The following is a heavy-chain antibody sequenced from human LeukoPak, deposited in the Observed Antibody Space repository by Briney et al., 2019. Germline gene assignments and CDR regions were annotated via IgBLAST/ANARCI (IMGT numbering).Heavy chain of an antibody. CDR3: AKSLHCSGGSCYGNFDL. CDR1: GFTFESYA. D-gene: IGHD2-15*01. CDR2: ISGSGSST. V-gene: IGHV3-23*01. Sequence: GGSLRLSCAASGFTFESYAMNWVRQAPGKGLEWVSSISGSGSSTYHADSVEGRFTLSRDNSKYTLYLQMNSLRAEDTAVYYCAKSLHCSGGSCYGNFDLWGQGTLVTVS. J-gene: IGHJ4*02.